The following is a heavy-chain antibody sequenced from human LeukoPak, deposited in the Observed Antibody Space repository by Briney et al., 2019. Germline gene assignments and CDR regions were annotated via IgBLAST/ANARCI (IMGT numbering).Heavy chain of an antibody. CDR1: GFTFTSFS. J-gene: IGHJ4*02. CDR2: INTVATYI. Sequence: GGSLRLSCAASGFTFTSFSFIWVRQAPGKGLEWVSSINTVATYIYYADSVRGRFTISRDNAKNSVYLQMDSLRAEDTGVYYCARLRRNGDSGGFYYYYDYWGQGTLVTVSS. D-gene: IGHD3-22*01. V-gene: IGHV3-21*01. CDR3: ARLRRNGDSGGFYYYYDY.